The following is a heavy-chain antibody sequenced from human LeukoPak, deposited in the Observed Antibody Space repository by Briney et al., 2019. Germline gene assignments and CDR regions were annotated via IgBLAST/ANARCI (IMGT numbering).Heavy chain of an antibody. Sequence: GGSLRLSSAASGFTFRDYSMNWVRQAPGKGLEWVSYISSGGSTIYYVDSVRGRFTISRDNAKNSLYLQMNNLRGEDTAVYYCARGEQAMATMSIDYWGQGTLVTVSS. D-gene: IGHD5-24*01. CDR3: ARGEQAMATMSIDY. CDR1: GFTFRDYS. J-gene: IGHJ4*02. V-gene: IGHV3-48*01. CDR2: ISSGGSTI.